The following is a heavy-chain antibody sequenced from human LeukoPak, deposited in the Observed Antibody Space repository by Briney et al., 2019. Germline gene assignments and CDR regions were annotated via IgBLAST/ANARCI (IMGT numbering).Heavy chain of an antibody. CDR3: AREPPESYYFDH. CDR2: IKVSGGRT. J-gene: IGHJ4*02. V-gene: IGHV1-46*01. CDR1: GYTFSGFY. Sequence: ASVKVSCKASGYTFSGFYVHWVRQAPGQGLEWMGIIKVSGGRTEYAQKFQGRVTVTKDMSTSTVYMELNNLRSEDTAVYYCAREPPESYYFDHWGQGTLVTVSS.